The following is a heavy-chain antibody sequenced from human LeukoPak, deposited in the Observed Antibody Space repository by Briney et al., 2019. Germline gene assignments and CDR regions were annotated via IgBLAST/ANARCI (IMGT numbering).Heavy chain of an antibody. V-gene: IGHV1-2*02. Sequence: GASVKVSCKASGYTFTGYYMHWVRQAPGQGLEWMGWINPNSGGTNYAQKFQGRVTMTRDTSISTAYMELSRLRSDDTAVYYCARVAHVSLKYSGSYYGAFDIWGQGTMVTVSS. CDR3: ARVAHVSLKYSGSYYGAFDI. CDR2: INPNSGGT. J-gene: IGHJ3*02. CDR1: GYTFTGYY. D-gene: IGHD1-26*01.